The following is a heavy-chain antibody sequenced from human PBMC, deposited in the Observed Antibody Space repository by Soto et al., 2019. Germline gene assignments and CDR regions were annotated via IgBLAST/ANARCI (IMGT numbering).Heavy chain of an antibody. CDR3: AKSNWNDVSSDAFDI. V-gene: IGHV3-9*01. Sequence: GGSLRLSCAASGFIFDDYAMHWVRQAPGKGLEWVSGISWNRRSIGYADSVKGRFTISRDNAQNSLYLQMNSLRAEDTALYYCAKSNWNDVSSDAFDIWGQGTMVTVSS. J-gene: IGHJ3*02. CDR2: ISWNRRSI. CDR1: GFIFDDYA. D-gene: IGHD1-1*01.